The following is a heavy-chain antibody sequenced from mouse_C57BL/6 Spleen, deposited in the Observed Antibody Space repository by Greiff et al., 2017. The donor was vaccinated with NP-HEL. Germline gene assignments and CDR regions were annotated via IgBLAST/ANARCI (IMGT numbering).Heavy chain of an antibody. CDR3: ARARIYYDYDWYFDV. Sequence: VQLKESGPGLVKPSQSLSLTCSVTGYSITSGYYWNWIRQFPGNKLEWVGYISYDGSNNYNPSLKTRISITRDTSKNQFFLTLNSVTTEDTATYYCARARIYYDYDWYFDVWGTGTTVTVSS. D-gene: IGHD2-4*01. J-gene: IGHJ1*03. CDR2: ISYDGSN. V-gene: IGHV3-6*01. CDR1: GYSITSGYY.